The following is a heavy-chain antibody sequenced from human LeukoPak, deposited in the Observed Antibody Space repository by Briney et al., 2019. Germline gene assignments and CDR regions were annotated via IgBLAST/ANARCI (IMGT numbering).Heavy chain of an antibody. J-gene: IGHJ4*02. D-gene: IGHD4-17*01. Sequence: GGSLRLSCAASGFNFNTFGMHWVRQAPGKGLEWVSYISHSSSTIYYADSVKGRFTISRDNAKKSLYLQMNSLRAEDSAVYYCARDRLHYGEYEKTFDYWGQGTLVTVSS. CDR2: ISHSSSTI. CDR3: ARDRLHYGEYEKTFDY. CDR1: GFNFNTFG. V-gene: IGHV3-48*01.